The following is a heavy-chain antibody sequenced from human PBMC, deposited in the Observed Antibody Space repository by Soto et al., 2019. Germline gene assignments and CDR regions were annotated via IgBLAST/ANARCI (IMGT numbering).Heavy chain of an antibody. CDR1: GFTFSNAW. Sequence: EVQLVESGGGLVQPGGSLRLSCAASGFTFSNAWMSWVRQAPGKGLEWVGRIKSKTDGGTTDYAAPVKGRFTISRDDSKNTLYLQMNSLKTEDTAVYYCTTQQDIVVVVAALHFDYWGQGTLVTVSS. CDR2: IKSKTDGGTT. J-gene: IGHJ4*02. V-gene: IGHV3-15*01. D-gene: IGHD2-15*01. CDR3: TTQQDIVVVVAALHFDY.